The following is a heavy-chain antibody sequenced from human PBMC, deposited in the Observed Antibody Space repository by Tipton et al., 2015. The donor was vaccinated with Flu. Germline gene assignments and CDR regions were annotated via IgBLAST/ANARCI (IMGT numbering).Heavy chain of an antibody. J-gene: IGHJ4*02. CDR3: ARLRGREQLPPFDY. Sequence: TLSLTCTVSGGSISSYYWSWIRQPPGKGLEWIGYIYYSGSTNYNPSLKSRVTISVDTSKNQFSLKLSSVTAADTAVYYCARLRGREQLPPFDYWGQGTLVTVSS. V-gene: IGHV4-59*01. CDR2: IYYSGST. CDR1: GGSISSYY. D-gene: IGHD6-6*01.